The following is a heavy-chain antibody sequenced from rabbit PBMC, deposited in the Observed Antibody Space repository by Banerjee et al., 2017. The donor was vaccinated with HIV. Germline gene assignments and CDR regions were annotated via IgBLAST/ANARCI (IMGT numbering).Heavy chain of an antibody. D-gene: IGHD1-1*01. CDR3: ARGAYDGPIGYYDGYYFIL. CDR2: IHSGDSGYT. V-gene: IGHV1S45*01. J-gene: IGHJ4*01. CDR1: GFDFSSYG. Sequence: QEQLVESGGGLVQPGGSLKLSCKASGFDFSSYGVSWVRQGPGKGLEWIACIHSGDSGYTYYATWAKGRFTISKTSSTTVTLQMTSLTAADTATYFCARGAYDGPIGYYDGYYFILWGQGTLVTVS.